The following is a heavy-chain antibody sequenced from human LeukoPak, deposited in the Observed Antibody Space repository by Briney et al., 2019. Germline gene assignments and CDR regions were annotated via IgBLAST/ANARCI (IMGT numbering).Heavy chain of an antibody. CDR2: INWNGVST. CDR3: ARGRSSITSHGFDI. D-gene: IGHD2-2*01. CDR1: GFTFDDYG. J-gene: IGHJ3*02. Sequence: GGSLRLSCAASGFTFDDYGMSWVRQAPGKGLEWVSGINWNGVSTGYADSVKGRFTISRDNAKNFFHLQMNSLRAEDTALYYCARGRSSITSHGFDIWGQGTMVTVSS. V-gene: IGHV3-20*04.